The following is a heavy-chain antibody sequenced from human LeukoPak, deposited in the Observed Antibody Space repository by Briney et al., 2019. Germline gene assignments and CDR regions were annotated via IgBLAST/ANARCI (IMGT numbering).Heavy chain of an antibody. CDR1: GFTFSSYS. Sequence: GGSLRLSCAASGFTFSSYSMNWVRQAPGKGLEWVSSISSSSSYIYYADSVKGRFTISRDNSKNTLYLQMNSLRAEDTAVYYCANGRTWYDILTGYHRPFDYWGQGTLVTVSS. CDR3: ANGRTWYDILTGYHRPFDY. V-gene: IGHV3-21*01. D-gene: IGHD3-9*01. J-gene: IGHJ4*02. CDR2: ISSSSSYI.